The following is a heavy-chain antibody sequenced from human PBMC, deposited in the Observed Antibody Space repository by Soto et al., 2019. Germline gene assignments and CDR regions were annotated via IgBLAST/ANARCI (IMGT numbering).Heavy chain of an antibody. D-gene: IGHD2-15*01. V-gene: IGHV1-69*01. CDR3: AREEKCSCGSCYSSWFDP. Sequence: QVQLVQSGAEVKKPGSSVKVSCKASGGTFSSYAISWVRPAPGQGLEWMGGIIPIFGTANYAQKFQGRVTITADESTSTAYMELSSLRSEDTAVYYCAREEKCSCGSCYSSWFDPWGQGTLVTVSS. CDR2: IIPIFGTA. CDR1: GGTFSSYA. J-gene: IGHJ5*02.